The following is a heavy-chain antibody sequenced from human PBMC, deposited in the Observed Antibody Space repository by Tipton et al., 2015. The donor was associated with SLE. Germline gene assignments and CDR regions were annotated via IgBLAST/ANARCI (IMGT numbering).Heavy chain of an antibody. CDR3: ARDPEGNRGWDFDF. V-gene: IGHV3-48*03. Sequence: SLRLSCMVSSLTFNTHEMNWVRQAPGKGLEWVSYISSFGDTRYYADSVKGRFTISRDNAKNSLFLQMNSLRDEDTAVYFCARDPEGNRGWDFDFWGQGTLVTVSS. CDR2: ISSFGDTR. J-gene: IGHJ4*02. D-gene: IGHD2/OR15-2a*01. CDR1: SLTFNTHE.